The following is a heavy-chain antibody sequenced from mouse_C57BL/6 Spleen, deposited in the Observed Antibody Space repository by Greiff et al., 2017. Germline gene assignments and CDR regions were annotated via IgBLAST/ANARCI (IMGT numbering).Heavy chain of an antibody. CDR3: ARQNGPYYAMDY. V-gene: IGHV5-12*01. Sequence: EVNLVESGGGLVQPGGSLKLSCAASGFTFSDYYMYWVRQTPEKRLEWVAYISNGGGSTYYPDTVKGRFTISRDNAKNTLYLQMSRLKSEDTAMYYCARQNGPYYAMDYWGQGTSVTVSS. CDR1: GFTFSDYY. CDR2: ISNGGGST. J-gene: IGHJ4*01.